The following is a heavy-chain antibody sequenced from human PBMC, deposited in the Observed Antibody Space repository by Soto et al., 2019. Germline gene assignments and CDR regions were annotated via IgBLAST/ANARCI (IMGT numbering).Heavy chain of an antibody. V-gene: IGHV3-23*01. D-gene: IGHD2-15*01. Sequence: EVQLLESGGGLVQPGGSLRLSCAASGFTFNNYAMSWVRQAPGEGLEWVSAISGSGGSTYYADSVKGRFTISKDNSKNTLYLQMNSLRAEDTAVYYCAKGSGGSRPYYFDYWGQGTLGTVSS. CDR1: GFTFNNYA. J-gene: IGHJ4*02. CDR3: AKGSGGSRPYYFDY. CDR2: ISGSGGST.